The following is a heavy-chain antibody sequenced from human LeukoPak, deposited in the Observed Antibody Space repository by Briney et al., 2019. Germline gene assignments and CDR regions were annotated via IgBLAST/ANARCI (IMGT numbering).Heavy chain of an antibody. J-gene: IGHJ4*02. Sequence: ASVKVSCKASGYTFTSYGINWVRQAPGQGLEWMGWISAYNGDTNYTQKLQGRVTMTTDTSTSTAYMELRSLRSDDTAVYYCARGYSGYDNLDYWGQGTLVTVSS. CDR2: ISAYNGDT. CDR1: GYTFTSYG. V-gene: IGHV1-18*01. CDR3: ARGYSGYDNLDY. D-gene: IGHD5-12*01.